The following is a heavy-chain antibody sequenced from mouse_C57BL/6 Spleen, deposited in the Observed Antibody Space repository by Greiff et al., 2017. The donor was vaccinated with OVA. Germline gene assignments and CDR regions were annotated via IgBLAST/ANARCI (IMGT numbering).Heavy chain of an antibody. CDR3: ARNYYGSNWYFDV. CDR1: GYTFTSYW. Sequence: QVQLQQPGAELVRPGTSVKLSCKASGYTFTSYWMHWVKQRPGQGLEWIGVIDPSDSYTKYNQKLKGKATLTVDTSSSTAYMQLSSLTSEDSAVYYCARNYYGSNWYFDVWGTGTTVTVSS. D-gene: IGHD1-1*01. CDR2: IDPSDSYT. V-gene: IGHV1-59*01. J-gene: IGHJ1*03.